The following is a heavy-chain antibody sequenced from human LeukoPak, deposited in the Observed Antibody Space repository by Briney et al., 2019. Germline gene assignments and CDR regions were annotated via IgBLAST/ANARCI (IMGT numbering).Heavy chain of an antibody. D-gene: IGHD6-13*01. CDR1: GGTFSSYA. CDR2: IIPIFGTA. Sequence: GASVKVSCKASGGTFSSYAISWVRQAPGQGLEWMGGIIPIFGTANYAQKFQGRVTITADKSTSTAYMELSSLRSEDTAVYYCARHPGIAAAGLFLRHMDVWGKGTTVTVSS. CDR3: ARHPGIAAAGLFLRHMDV. J-gene: IGHJ6*03. V-gene: IGHV1-69*06.